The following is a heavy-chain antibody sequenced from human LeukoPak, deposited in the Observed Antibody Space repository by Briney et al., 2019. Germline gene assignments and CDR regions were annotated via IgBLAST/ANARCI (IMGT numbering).Heavy chain of an antibody. Sequence: SETLSLTCGVHGGSFSGFYWSWIRQSPGKGLEWIGEINHRGSTSYNPSLKSRVTISIDTSKNQFSLNLSSVTAADTAVYYCARGHIAIAGTVFDYWGQGTLVTVSS. V-gene: IGHV4-34*01. J-gene: IGHJ4*02. CDR3: ARGHIAIAGTVFDY. CDR2: INHRGST. CDR1: GGSFSGFY. D-gene: IGHD6-19*01.